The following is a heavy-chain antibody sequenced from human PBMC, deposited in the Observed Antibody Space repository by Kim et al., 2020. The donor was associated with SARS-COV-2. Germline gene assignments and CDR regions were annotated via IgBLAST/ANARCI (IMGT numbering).Heavy chain of an antibody. CDR2: INYSGST. CDR3: ARHFSPDCSGGSCYLHKYYYYYGMDV. J-gene: IGHJ6*02. D-gene: IGHD2-15*01. V-gene: IGHV4-39*01. CDR1: GGSISSSSYY. Sequence: SETLSLTCTVSGGSISSSSYYWGWIRQPPGKGLEWIGSINYSGSTYYNPSLKSRVTISVDTSKNQFSLKLSSVTAADTAVYYCARHFSPDCSGGSCYLHKYYYYYGMDVWGQGTTVTVSS.